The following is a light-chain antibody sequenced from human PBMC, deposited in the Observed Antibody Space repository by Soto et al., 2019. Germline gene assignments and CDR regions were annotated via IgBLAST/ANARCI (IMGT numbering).Light chain of an antibody. CDR2: GSS. CDR3: QHYGDPSWA. CDR1: QSVSSN. V-gene: IGKV3-15*01. Sequence: EIVMTQSPATLSVSPGERATLSCRASQSVSSNLAWYQQKPGQAPRLLIYGSSTRATGIPARFSGSGSGTDFTLTISRLQREDVAVYYCQHYGDPSWAFGQGTK. J-gene: IGKJ1*01.